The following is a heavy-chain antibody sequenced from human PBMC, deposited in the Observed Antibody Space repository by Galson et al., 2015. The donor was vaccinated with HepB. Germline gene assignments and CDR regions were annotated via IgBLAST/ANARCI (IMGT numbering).Heavy chain of an antibody. J-gene: IGHJ4*02. D-gene: IGHD3-9*01. CDR1: GYTFTSYA. Sequence: SVKVSCKASGYTFTSYAMNWVRQAPGQGLEWMGWINTNTGNPTYAQGFTGRFVFSLDTSVSTAYLQISSLKAEDTAVYYCARDSGRLHTYYDILTGYWGVPQSAFDYWGQGTLVTVSS. V-gene: IGHV7-4-1*02. CDR3: ARDSGRLHTYYDILTGYWGVPQSAFDY. CDR2: INTNTGNP.